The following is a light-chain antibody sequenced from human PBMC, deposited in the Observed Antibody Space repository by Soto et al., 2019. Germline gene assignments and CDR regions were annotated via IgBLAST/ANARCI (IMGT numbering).Light chain of an antibody. Sequence: DIKMTQSPSTLSASVGDRVTITCRASQSISSWLAWYQQKPGKAPKLLIYKASTIESGVQSRFSGSGSGTEFTLTISSLQPDDFATYYCQQSFTFGPGTKVDIK. CDR2: KAS. J-gene: IGKJ3*01. CDR1: QSISSW. CDR3: QQSFT. V-gene: IGKV1-5*03.